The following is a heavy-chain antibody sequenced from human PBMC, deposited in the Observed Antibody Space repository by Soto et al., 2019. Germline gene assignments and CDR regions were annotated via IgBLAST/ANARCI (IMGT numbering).Heavy chain of an antibody. CDR2: ISFNGNSL. D-gene: IGHD3-9*01. CDR1: EFSFSSYA. CDR3: ARTFDTITYFFDY. J-gene: IGHJ4*02. Sequence: GGSLRLSCTASEFSFSSYAMHWIRQSPGKGLEWVAVISFNGNSLHYADSVKDRFTISRDNSKSTLYLQMNNMRTEDTAVYYCARTFDTITYFFDYWGQGTLVTVSS. V-gene: IGHV3-30-3*01.